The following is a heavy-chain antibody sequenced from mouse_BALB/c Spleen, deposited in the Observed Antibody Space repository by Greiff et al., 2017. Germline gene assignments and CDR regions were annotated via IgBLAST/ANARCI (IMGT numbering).Heavy chain of an antibody. D-gene: IGHD1-1*01. CDR2: INSNGGST. CDR1: GFTFSSYY. CDR3: ARVYYGSSDWYFDV. V-gene: IGHV5-6-2*01. Sequence: EVKLVESGGGLVKLGGSLKLSCAASGFTFSSYYMSWVRQTPEKRLELVAAINSNGGSTYYPDTVKGRFTISRDNAKNTLYLQMSSLKSEDTALYYCARVYYGSSDWYFDVWGAGTTVTVSS. J-gene: IGHJ1*01.